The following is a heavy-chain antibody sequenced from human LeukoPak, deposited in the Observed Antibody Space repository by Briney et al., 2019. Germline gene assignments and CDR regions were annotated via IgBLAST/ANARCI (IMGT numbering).Heavy chain of an antibody. CDR2: ISSGGSTI. V-gene: IGHV3-48*02. D-gene: IGHD1-14*01. Sequence: GGSLGLSCAASGFTFSSYSMNWVRKAPGKGLEWVSYISSGGSTIYYADSVRGRFTISRDTAKNSLYLEMNSLRDEDTAMYYCVRGDQEASVPAFDYWGQGTLVAVSS. J-gene: IGHJ4*02. CDR3: VRGDQEASVPAFDY. CDR1: GFTFSSYS.